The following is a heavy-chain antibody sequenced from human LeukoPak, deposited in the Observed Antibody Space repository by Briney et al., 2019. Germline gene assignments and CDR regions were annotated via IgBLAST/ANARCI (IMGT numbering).Heavy chain of an antibody. Sequence: GVTLRLPCGASGFNFNGLNMAGARRPPARGWEELTTADWAGIATEYTPSVRGRFTMSRDNTKNSIYLQMNSLSAEDTAVYFCVTEYWYRFYHWGPGILVTVSS. CDR1: GFNFNGLN. D-gene: IGHD1-14*01. V-gene: IGHV3-48*04. CDR2: ADWAGIAT. CDR3: VTEYWYRFYH. J-gene: IGHJ4*02.